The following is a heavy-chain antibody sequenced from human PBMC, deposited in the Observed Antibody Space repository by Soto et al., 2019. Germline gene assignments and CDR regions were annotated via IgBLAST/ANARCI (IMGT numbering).Heavy chain of an antibody. CDR3: AIYDSSGSRGFQH. Sequence: QVQLQESGPGLVKPSQTLSLTCTVSGGSISSGSYYWSWIRQHPGKGLEWIGYIYYSGSTYYNPSLKSRVTXSXDXXKNQFSLNLSSVTAADTAVYYCAIYDSSGSRGFQHWGQGTLVTVSS. CDR2: IYYSGST. D-gene: IGHD3-22*01. V-gene: IGHV4-31*03. CDR1: GGSISSGSYY. J-gene: IGHJ1*01.